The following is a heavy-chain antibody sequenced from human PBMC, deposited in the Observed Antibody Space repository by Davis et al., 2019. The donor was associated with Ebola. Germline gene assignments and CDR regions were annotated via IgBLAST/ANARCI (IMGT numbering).Heavy chain of an antibody. D-gene: IGHD2-2*01. CDR3: ARGGYCSSTSCYGYYYYGMDV. J-gene: IGHJ6*02. Sequence: SETLSLTCTVSGGSISSYDWSWIRQPPGKGLEWIGYIYYSGSTNYNPSLKSRVTISVDTSKNQFSLKLSSVTAADTAVYYCARGGYCSSTSCYGYYYYGMDVWGQVTTVTVSS. V-gene: IGHV4-59*12. CDR2: IYYSGST. CDR1: GGSISSYD.